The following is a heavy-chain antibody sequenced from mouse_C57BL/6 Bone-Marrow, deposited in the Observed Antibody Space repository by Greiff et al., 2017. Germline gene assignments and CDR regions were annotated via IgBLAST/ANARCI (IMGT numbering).Heavy chain of an antibody. CDR3: ARGGIYYDYLFDY. V-gene: IGHV3-6*01. D-gene: IGHD2-4*01. Sequence: VQLKESGPGLVKPSQSLSLTCSVTGYSITSGYYWNWIRQFPGNKLEWMGYISYDGSNNYNPSLKNRLSITRDTSKNQFFLKLNSVTTEDTATYYCARGGIYYDYLFDYWGQGTTLTVSS. CDR2: ISYDGSN. CDR1: GYSITSGYY. J-gene: IGHJ2*01.